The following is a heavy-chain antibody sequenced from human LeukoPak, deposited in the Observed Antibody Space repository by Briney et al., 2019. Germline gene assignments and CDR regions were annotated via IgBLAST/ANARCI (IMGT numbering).Heavy chain of an antibody. D-gene: IGHD3-3*01. Sequence: SGPTLVNPTQTLTLTCTFSGFSLSTSGVGVGWIRQPPGKALEWLALIYWDDDKRYSPSLKSRLTITKDTSKNQVVLTMTNMDPVDTATYYCAHTPAGYYDFWSGYFVSWFDPWGQGTLVTVSS. CDR1: GFSLSTSGVG. CDR2: IYWDDDK. J-gene: IGHJ5*02. V-gene: IGHV2-5*02. CDR3: AHTPAGYYDFWSGYFVSWFDP.